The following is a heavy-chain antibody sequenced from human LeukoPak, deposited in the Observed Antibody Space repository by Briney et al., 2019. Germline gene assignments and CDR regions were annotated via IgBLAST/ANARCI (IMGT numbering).Heavy chain of an antibody. J-gene: IGHJ4*02. CDR1: GYSISSGYY. CDR3: STSSGSYYY. D-gene: IGHD1-26*01. CDR2: IDHSGST. V-gene: IGHV4-38-2*02. Sequence: SETLSLTCTVYGYSISSGYYWGWIRQPPGKGLEWTGSIDHSGSTYYNPSLKSRVTISVDTSKNQFSLKLSSVTAADTAVYYCSTSSGSYYYWGQGTLVTVSS.